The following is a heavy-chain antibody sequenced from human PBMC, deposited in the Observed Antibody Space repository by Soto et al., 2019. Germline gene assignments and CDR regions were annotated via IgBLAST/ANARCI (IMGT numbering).Heavy chain of an antibody. CDR1: GGSISSGGYS. J-gene: IGHJ5*02. CDR2: IYDSGTT. CDR3: AREHCSGGRCANWFDP. D-gene: IGHD2-15*01. Sequence: SETLSLTCAVSGGSISSGGYSWSWIRQPPGKGLEWIGYIYDSGTTYYSPSLKSRATISIDRSKNYFSLKLSSVTAADTAVYYCAREHCSGGRCANWFDPWGQGILVTVSS. V-gene: IGHV4-30-2*01.